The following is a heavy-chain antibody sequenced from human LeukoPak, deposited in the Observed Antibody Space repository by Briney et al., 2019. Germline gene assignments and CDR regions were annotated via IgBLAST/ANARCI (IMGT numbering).Heavy chain of an antibody. CDR1: GGTFSSYA. CDR2: IIPIFGTA. V-gene: IGHV1-69*13. CDR3: ARGESHNYYDSSEVSRY. J-gene: IGHJ4*02. Sequence: ASVKVSCKASGGTFSSYAISWVRQAPGQGLEWMGGIIPIFGTANYAQKFQGRVTITADESTSTAYMELSSLRSEDTAVYYCARGESHNYYDSSEVSRYWGQGTLVTVSS. D-gene: IGHD3-22*01.